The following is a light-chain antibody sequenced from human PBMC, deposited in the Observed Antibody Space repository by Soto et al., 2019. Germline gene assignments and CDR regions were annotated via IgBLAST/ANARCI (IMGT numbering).Light chain of an antibody. Sequence: DIQMTQSPSSLSASVGDRVTITCRASQSIGNHLNWYQQKPGKAPNLLIYTASSFQSGVPSRFSGSGSGTDFTLTISSLQPEDFATYYCQQSYSSPITFGLGTRLESK. CDR1: QSIGNH. V-gene: IGKV1-39*01. CDR2: TAS. J-gene: IGKJ5*01. CDR3: QQSYSSPIT.